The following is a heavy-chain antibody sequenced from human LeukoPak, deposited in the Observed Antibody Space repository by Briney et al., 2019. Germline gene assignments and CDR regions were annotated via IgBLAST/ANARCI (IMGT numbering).Heavy chain of an antibody. Sequence: GGSLRLSCAASGFTFSNYAMSWVRQAPERGLEWVSTISSRGDSTYDADSVKGRFTISRDNSKNSLYLQMNNVRVEDTAVYYCVKGPRPDITVAHTVENWGQGTLVTVSS. D-gene: IGHD6-19*01. CDR2: ISSRGDST. CDR1: GFTFSNYA. CDR3: VKGPRPDITVAHTVEN. V-gene: IGHV3-23*01. J-gene: IGHJ4*02.